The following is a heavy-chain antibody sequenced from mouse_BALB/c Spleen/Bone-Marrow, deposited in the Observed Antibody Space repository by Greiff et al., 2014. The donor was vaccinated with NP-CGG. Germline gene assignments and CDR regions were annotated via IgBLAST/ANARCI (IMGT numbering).Heavy chain of an antibody. CDR3: ARDRGVQGYAMDY. V-gene: IGHV5-4*02. Sequence: DVQLVESGGGLVKPGGSLKLSCAASGFTFSDYYMYWVRQTPEKRLEWVATISDGSAYTYYPDSVKGRFTISRDNAKNNLYLQMSSLKSGDTALYYCARDRGVQGYAMDYWGQGTSVTVSS. D-gene: IGHD2-14*01. J-gene: IGHJ4*01. CDR1: GFTFSDYY. CDR2: ISDGSAYT.